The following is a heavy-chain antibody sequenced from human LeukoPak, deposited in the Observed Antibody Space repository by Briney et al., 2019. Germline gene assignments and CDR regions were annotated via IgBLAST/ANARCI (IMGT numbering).Heavy chain of an antibody. J-gene: IGHJ4*02. Sequence: SETLSLTCTVSGGSISSYYWSWIRQPPGKGLEWIGYIYYSGSTNYNPSLKSRVTISVDTSKNQFSLKLSSVTAADTAVYYCASTVADEFTGTNFDYWGQGTLVTVSS. CDR3: ASTVADEFTGTNFDY. CDR1: GGSISSYY. D-gene: IGHD6-19*01. CDR2: IYYSGST. V-gene: IGHV4-59*01.